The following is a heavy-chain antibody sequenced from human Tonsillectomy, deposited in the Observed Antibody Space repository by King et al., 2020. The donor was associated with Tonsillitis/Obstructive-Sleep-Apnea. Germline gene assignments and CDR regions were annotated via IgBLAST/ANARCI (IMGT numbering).Heavy chain of an antibody. CDR2: IYPRDSDT. J-gene: IGHJ4*02. Sequence: VQLVQSGAEVKKPGESLKISCKGSGYSFTSYWIAWVRQMPGKVLEWMGIIYPRDSDTRYSPSFQGQVTISADKSISTAYLQWSSLKASDTAMYYCARSGADCSGGSCYPAGFDYWGQGTLVTVSS. V-gene: IGHV5-51*01. CDR3: ARSGADCSGGSCYPAGFDY. D-gene: IGHD2-15*01. CDR1: GYSFTSYW.